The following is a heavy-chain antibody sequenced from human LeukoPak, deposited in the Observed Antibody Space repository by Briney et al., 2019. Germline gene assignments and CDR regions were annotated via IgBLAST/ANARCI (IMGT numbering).Heavy chain of an antibody. Sequence: ASVKVSCKASGFTFTSFGFSWVRQAPGQGLEWMGWISAYNGNTNYAQSLQGRVTMTTDASTSTVYMELRSLRSDDTAVYYCARGEATTVVTPWGQGTMVTVSS. CDR2: ISAYNGNT. CDR3: ARGEATTVVTP. CDR1: GFTFTSFG. J-gene: IGHJ3*01. V-gene: IGHV1-18*01. D-gene: IGHD4-23*01.